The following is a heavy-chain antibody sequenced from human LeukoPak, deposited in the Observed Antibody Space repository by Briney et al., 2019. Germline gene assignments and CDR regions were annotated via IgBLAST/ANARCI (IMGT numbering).Heavy chain of an antibody. D-gene: IGHD4/OR15-4a*01. V-gene: IGHV1-69*13. CDR2: IIPIFGTA. CDR1: GGTFSIYA. J-gene: IGHJ6*02. CDR3: ARLGASYGMDV. Sequence: AASVKVSCKASGGTFSIYAISWVRQAPGQGLEWMGGIIPIFGTANYAQKFQGRVTITADESTSTAYMELSSLRSEDTAVYYCARLGASYGMDVWGQGTTVTVSS.